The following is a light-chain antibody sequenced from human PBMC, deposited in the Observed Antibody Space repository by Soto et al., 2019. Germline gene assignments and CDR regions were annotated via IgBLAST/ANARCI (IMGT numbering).Light chain of an antibody. Sequence: DIQMTQSPSSLSASVGDRVTMTCRASQDIGINLGWFQQKPGKAPKRLIYVASSLQSGVPSRFSGSVSGKESPLTISSLQPEDFASYFCQQRKNHPWTFGQGPKV. CDR1: QDIGIN. CDR3: QQRKNHPWT. J-gene: IGKJ1*01. V-gene: IGKV1-17*01. CDR2: VAS.